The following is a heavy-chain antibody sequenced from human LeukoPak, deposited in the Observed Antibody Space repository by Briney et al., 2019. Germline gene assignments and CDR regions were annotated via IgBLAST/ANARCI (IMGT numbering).Heavy chain of an antibody. V-gene: IGHV4-59*01. CDR3: ARVGDYYDSSGYYESDAFDI. CDR2: IYYSGST. CDR1: GGSLSSYY. J-gene: IGHJ3*02. D-gene: IGHD3-22*01. Sequence: SETLSLTCTVSGGSLSSYYWSWIRQPPGKGLEWIGYIYYSGSTNYNPSLKSRVTISVDASKNQFSLKLSSVTAADTAVYYCARVGDYYDSSGYYESDAFDIWGQGTMVTVSS.